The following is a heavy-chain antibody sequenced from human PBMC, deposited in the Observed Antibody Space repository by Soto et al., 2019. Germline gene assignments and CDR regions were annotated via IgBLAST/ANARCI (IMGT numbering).Heavy chain of an antibody. Sequence: GGSLRLSCAASGFAFSSYGMHWVRQAPGEGLEWVAVIWYDGSNKYYADSVKGRFTISRDNSKNTLYLQMNSLRAEDTAVYYCAKDPLRYFDWLIGAFDIWGQGTMVTV. V-gene: IGHV3-33*06. CDR3: AKDPLRYFDWLIGAFDI. CDR1: GFAFSSYG. J-gene: IGHJ3*02. D-gene: IGHD3-9*01. CDR2: IWYDGSNK.